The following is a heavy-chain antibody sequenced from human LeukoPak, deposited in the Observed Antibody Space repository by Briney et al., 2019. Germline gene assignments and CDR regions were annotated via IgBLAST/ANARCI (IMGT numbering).Heavy chain of an antibody. CDR1: GFTFSSYW. V-gene: IGHV3-74*01. CDR3: ARPKAGGFDM. D-gene: IGHD2-15*01. Sequence: PGGSLRLSCAASGFTFSSYWMHWVRQARGKGLVWVSRIKSDGSNTNYADSVKGRFTISRDNAKNTLYVQMNSLRAEDTAVYYCARPKAGGFDMWGQGTMVTVSS. CDR2: IKSDGSNT. J-gene: IGHJ3*02.